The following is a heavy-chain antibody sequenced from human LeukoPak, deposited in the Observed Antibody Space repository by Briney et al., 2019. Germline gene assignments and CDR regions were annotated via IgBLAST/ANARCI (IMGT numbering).Heavy chain of an antibody. V-gene: IGHV3-30*18. J-gene: IGHJ6*02. CDR3: AKDAADYYGMDV. D-gene: IGHD6-25*01. CDR2: ISYDGSNK. CDR1: GFTFSSYG. Sequence: PGRSLRLSCAASGFTFSSYGMHWVRQAPGKGLEWVAVISYDGSNKYYADSVKGRFTISRDNPKNTLYLQVNSLRAEDTAVYYCAKDAADYYGMDVWGQGTTVTVSS.